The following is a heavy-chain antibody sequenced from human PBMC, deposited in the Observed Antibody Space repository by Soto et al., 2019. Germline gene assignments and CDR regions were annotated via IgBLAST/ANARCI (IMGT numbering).Heavy chain of an antibody. CDR3: ASWHEREHAYDV. CDR2: LYDVDGS. Sequence: DVQLVESGGGLIQPGESLRLSCAAFGLTVSGKKYVAWVRQAPGQGLEWVSALYDVDGSFYADSVKGRFTTSSDSSKTTVYLQMNGLRPDDTAVYSCASWHEREHAYDVWGQGTTVTVAS. J-gene: IGHJ3*01. V-gene: IGHV3-53*01. CDR1: GLTVSGKKY. D-gene: IGHD1-1*01.